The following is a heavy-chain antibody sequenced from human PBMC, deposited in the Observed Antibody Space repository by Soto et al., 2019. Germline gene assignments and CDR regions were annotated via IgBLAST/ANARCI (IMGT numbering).Heavy chain of an antibody. CDR1: GFIFNNYA. V-gene: IGHV3-23*01. J-gene: IGHJ3*01. D-gene: IGHD4-4*01. CDR2: IGDGGVDS. Sequence: PGGSLRLSCAASGFIFNNYAMSWVRQAPGKGLEWVSSIGDGGVDSYYADYVKGRFTISRDNSKNSLYLQMNSLRAEDTAIYYCAKDRMSRNSVWDPFEVWGQGTMVTVSS. CDR3: AKDRMSRNSVWDPFEV.